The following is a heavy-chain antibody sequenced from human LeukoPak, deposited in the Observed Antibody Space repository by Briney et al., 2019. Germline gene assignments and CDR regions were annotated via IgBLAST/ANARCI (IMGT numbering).Heavy chain of an antibody. V-gene: IGHV3-48*01. CDR1: GFTFSSYS. J-gene: IGHJ4*02. D-gene: IGHD6-19*01. CDR3: ARVVGSSGWYRGYFDY. CDR2: ISGSSSTI. Sequence: GGSLRLSCAASGFTFSSYSVNWVRQAPGKGLEWVSYISGSSSTIYYADSVKGRFTISRDNAKNSLYLQMNSLRVEDTAVYYCARVVGSSGWYRGYFDYWGQGTLVTVSS.